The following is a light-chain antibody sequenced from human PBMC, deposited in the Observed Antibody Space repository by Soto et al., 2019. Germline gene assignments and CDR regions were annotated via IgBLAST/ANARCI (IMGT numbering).Light chain of an antibody. CDR2: AAS. V-gene: IGKV1-39*01. Sequence: DIQMTQSPSSLSASVGDRVIITCRASQSVSSDLNWYQQKAGKPPKLLIFAASSLQSGVPSRFSGSGSGTHFTLTISSLQPDDFAAYYCQHYNSYSEAFGQGTKVDIK. CDR3: QHYNSYSEA. J-gene: IGKJ1*01. CDR1: QSVSSD.